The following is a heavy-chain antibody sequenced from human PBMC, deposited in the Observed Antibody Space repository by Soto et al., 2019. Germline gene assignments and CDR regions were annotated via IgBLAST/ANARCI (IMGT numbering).Heavy chain of an antibody. CDR1: GCTFTSYD. CDR2: MNPNSGNT. J-gene: IGHJ6*02. D-gene: IGHD3-16*01. CDR3: ARVGAGGAYYYYGMDV. V-gene: IGHV1-8*01. Sequence: ASVKVSCKASGCTFTSYDINWVRQATGQGLEWMGWMNPNSGNTGYAQKFQGRVTMTRNTSISTAYMELSSLRSEDTAVYYCARVGAGGAYYYYGMDVWGQGTTVTVSS.